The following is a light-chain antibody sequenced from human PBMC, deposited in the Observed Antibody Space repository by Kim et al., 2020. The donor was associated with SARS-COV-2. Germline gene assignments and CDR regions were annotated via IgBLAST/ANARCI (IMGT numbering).Light chain of an antibody. Sequence: PGERATLSGRGMQSVCRSCLAWYQQNSGQAPRLLIYGASIRATGIPDRFSGSGSGADFTLTISRLEPEDFAMYYCQEYDDSPPWTFGQGTKVEIK. CDR2: GAS. V-gene: IGKV3-20*01. CDR3: QEYDDSPPWT. J-gene: IGKJ1*01. CDR1: QSVCRSC.